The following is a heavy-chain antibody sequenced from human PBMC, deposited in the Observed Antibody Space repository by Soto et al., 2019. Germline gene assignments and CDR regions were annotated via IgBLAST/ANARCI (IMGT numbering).Heavy chain of an antibody. CDR3: ARDDYDILFGYSEYYYYYVIDV. CDR2: ISAYNGNT. Sequence: ASVKVSCKASGYTFTSYGISWVRQAPGQGLEWMGWISAYNGNTNYAQKLQGRVTMTTDTSTSTAYMELRSLRSDDTAVYYCARDDYDILFGYSEYYYYYVIDVWGQRSSDTGSS. V-gene: IGHV1-18*01. D-gene: IGHD3-9*01. J-gene: IGHJ6*02. CDR1: GYTFTSYG.